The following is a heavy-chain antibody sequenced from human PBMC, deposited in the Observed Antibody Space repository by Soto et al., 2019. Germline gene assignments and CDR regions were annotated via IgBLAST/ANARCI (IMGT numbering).Heavy chain of an antibody. CDR2: IYYSGST. CDR3: AIQVYDYIWGWYRYFGGDY. CDR1: GGSISSSSYY. Sequence: QLQLQESGPGLVKPSETLSLTCTVSGGSISSSSYYWGWIRQPPGKGLVCMGSIYYSGSTYYNPSLKSQVTRYGDTSNNQFSLKMSSVTDAATAVYYGAIQVYDYIWGWYRYFGGDYWGQGTLVTVSS. V-gene: IGHV4-39*01. D-gene: IGHD3-16*02. J-gene: IGHJ4*02.